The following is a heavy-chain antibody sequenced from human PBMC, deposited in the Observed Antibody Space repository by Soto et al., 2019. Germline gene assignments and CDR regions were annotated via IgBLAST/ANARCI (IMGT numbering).Heavy chain of an antibody. V-gene: IGHV1-24*01. CDR2: FDPEDGET. J-gene: IGHJ4*02. CDR3: AAGGTRWLHSPFDY. D-gene: IGHD1-1*01. CDR1: GHTLTELS. Sequence: QVQLVQSGAEVKKPGASVKVSCKVSGHTLTELSMHWVRLAPGKGLEWMGGFDPEDGETISAQKFQGRATMTEDTSTDSTYLELSSLRSEDTAMYYCAAGGTRWLHSPFDYWGQGTLVTISS.